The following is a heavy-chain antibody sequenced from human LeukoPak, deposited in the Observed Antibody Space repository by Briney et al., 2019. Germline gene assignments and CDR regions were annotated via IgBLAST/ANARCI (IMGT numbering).Heavy chain of an antibody. CDR1: GFTFSSYV. D-gene: IGHD6-6*01. J-gene: IGHJ4*02. V-gene: IGHV3-23*01. CDR3: AKGGRGSIATRPDY. Sequence: PGESLRLSCAASGFTFSSYVMNWVRQAPGKGLEWVSAISGSGDNTYYADSVKGRFTISRDNSKNTLYMEMNSLRAEDTAVYYCAKGGRGSIATRPDYWGQGTLVSVSS. CDR2: ISGSGDNT.